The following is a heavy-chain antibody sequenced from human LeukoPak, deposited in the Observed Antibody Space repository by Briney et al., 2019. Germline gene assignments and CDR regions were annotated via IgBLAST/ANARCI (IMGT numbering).Heavy chain of an antibody. CDR2: INSDGSST. Sequence: GGSLRLSCAASGFTFDDYGMSWVRQAPGKGLEWVSRINSDGSSTSYADSVKGRFTISRDNAKNTLYLQMNSLRAEDTAVYYCARVRNSVGDYWGQGTLVTVSS. J-gene: IGHJ4*02. CDR3: ARVRNSVGDY. V-gene: IGHV3-74*01. CDR1: GFTFDDYG. D-gene: IGHD1-1*01.